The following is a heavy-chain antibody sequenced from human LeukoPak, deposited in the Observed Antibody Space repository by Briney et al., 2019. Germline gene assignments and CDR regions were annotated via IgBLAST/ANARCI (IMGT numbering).Heavy chain of an antibody. CDR2: IYHTGST. CDR3: ARRGRNSSGWQDYL. V-gene: IGHV4-59*01. Sequence: SETLSLTCTVSGGSISSYYWSWIRQPPGKGLEWIANIYHTGSTNYNPSLSSRATISIDTAKNQFSLRPTSVTAADTAVYYCARRGRNSSGWQDYLWGQGTLVTVSS. J-gene: IGHJ4*02. CDR1: GGSISSYY. D-gene: IGHD6-25*01.